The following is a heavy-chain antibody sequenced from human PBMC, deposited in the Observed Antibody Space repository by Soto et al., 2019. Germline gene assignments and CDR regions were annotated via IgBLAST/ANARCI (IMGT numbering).Heavy chain of an antibody. Sequence: QVQLQESGPGLVKPSETLSLTCTVSGDSISRYYWSWIRQPPGKGLEWIGYIYYSGSTNYNPSLKSRVTISVDTSKNQFSLKLSSVTAADTAVYYCARLSEVYSNQLIDYWGQGTLVTVSS. CDR3: ARLSEVYSNQLIDY. CDR2: IYYSGST. V-gene: IGHV4-59*08. CDR1: GDSISRYY. J-gene: IGHJ4*02. D-gene: IGHD6-13*01.